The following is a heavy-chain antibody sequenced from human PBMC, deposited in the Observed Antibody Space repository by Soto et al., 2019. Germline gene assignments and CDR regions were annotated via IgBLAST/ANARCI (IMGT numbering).Heavy chain of an antibody. J-gene: IGHJ4*02. CDR1: GFTFSSYA. CDR2: ISGSGGST. D-gene: IGHD6-13*01. Sequence: EVQLLESGGGLVQPGGSLRLSCAASGFTFSSYAMSWVRQAPGKGLEWVSAISGSGGSTYYADSVKGRFTISRDNSKNTLYLQMNSLRAEDTAVYYCAKDLSLQLAAACTIDYWGQGTLVTVSS. V-gene: IGHV3-23*01. CDR3: AKDLSLQLAAACTIDY.